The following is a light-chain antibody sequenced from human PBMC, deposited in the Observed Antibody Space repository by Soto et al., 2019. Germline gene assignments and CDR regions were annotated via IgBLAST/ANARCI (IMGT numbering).Light chain of an antibody. CDR2: GAS. V-gene: IGKV3-20*01. Sequence: EIVMTQSPATLSVSPGERATLSCRASQSVATNLAWYQQKPGQPPRLLIYGASNRATGIPDRFSGSGSGTDFTLTISRLEHEDFAVYYCQQYGSSGTFGQGTKVDI. J-gene: IGKJ1*01. CDR3: QQYGSSGT. CDR1: QSVATN.